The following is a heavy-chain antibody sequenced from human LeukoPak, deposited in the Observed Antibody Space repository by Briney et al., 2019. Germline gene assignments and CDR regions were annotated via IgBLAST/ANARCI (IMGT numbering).Heavy chain of an antibody. Sequence: PSETLSLTCTVSGGSISSSSYYWGWIRQPPGKGLEWIGSIYYSGSTYYNPSLKSRVTISVDTSKNQFSLKLSSVTAADTAVYYCARDSHIAAAGNYWGQGTLVTVSS. V-gene: IGHV4-39*07. D-gene: IGHD6-13*01. CDR2: IYYSGST. CDR1: GGSISSSSYY. CDR3: ARDSHIAAAGNY. J-gene: IGHJ4*02.